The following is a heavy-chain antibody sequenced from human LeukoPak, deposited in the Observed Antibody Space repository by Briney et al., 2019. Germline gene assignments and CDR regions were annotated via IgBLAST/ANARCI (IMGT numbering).Heavy chain of an antibody. CDR1: GFTFGGYS. J-gene: IGHJ4*02. CDR3: ARGHYDVLAASYKWTPDY. Sequence: GGSLRLSCAASGFTFGGYSMSWVRQAPGKGLEWVSSITSGGDYIYYADSVKGRFTTSRDNAKNSLSLQLNSLRVEDTAVYYCARGHYDVLAASYKWTPDYWGQGTLVTVSS. V-gene: IGHV3-21*01. D-gene: IGHD3-9*01. CDR2: ITSGGDYI.